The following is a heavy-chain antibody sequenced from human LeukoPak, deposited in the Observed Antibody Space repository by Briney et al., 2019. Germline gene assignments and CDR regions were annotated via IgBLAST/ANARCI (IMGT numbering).Heavy chain of an antibody. CDR2: IHYTGAT. D-gene: IGHD3-9*01. CDR1: GGSITGYY. Sequence: SETLSLTCAVYGGSITGYYWSWIRQTPGRGLEWVGEIHYTGATSYNPSLKSRATISTDTSKNQLSLRLSSVTAADTAVYYCARGNILTGYCFDFWGQGALVTVSS. V-gene: IGHV4-34*01. CDR3: ARGNILTGYCFDF. J-gene: IGHJ4*02.